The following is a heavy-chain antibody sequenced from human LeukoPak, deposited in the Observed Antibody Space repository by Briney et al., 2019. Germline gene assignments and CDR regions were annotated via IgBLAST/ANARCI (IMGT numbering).Heavy chain of an antibody. V-gene: IGHV4-59*01. Sequence: PSETLSLTCTVSGGSLRSYYWSWIRHPPGKGLEWIGYIYYSGSTNYNPSLKSRVTISVDTSKNQFSLKLSSVTAADTAVYYCAKDSLVGDHIDYWGQGTLVTVPS. CDR3: AKDSLVGDHIDY. CDR1: GGSLRSYY. D-gene: IGHD4-17*01. CDR2: IYYSGST. J-gene: IGHJ4*02.